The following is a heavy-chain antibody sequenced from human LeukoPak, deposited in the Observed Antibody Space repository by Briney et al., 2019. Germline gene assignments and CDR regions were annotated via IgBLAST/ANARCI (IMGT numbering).Heavy chain of an antibody. CDR1: GGSISSYY. V-gene: IGHV4-59*01. CDR2: IYYSGST. CDR3: ARGGHGGKRYFQH. Sequence: SETLSLTCTVSGGSISSYYWSWIRQPPGKGLEWIGYIYYSGSTNYNPSLKSRVTISVDTSKNQFSLKLSSVTAADTAVYYCARGGHGGKRYFQHWGQGTLVTVSS. D-gene: IGHD4-23*01. J-gene: IGHJ1*01.